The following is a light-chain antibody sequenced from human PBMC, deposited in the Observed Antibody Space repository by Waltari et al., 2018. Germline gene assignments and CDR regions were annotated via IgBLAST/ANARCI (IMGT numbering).Light chain of an antibody. J-gene: IGKJ1*01. Sequence: EVVLTQSPGTLSSSPGERATLSCRASQSVSRALVWYQQTPGQAPRLRIYGVSNRATGIPDRCSGSGSGTDFSLTISRLEPEDFAVYYCQNYERLPATFGQGTRVEIK. CDR1: QSVSRA. V-gene: IGKV3-20*01. CDR2: GVS. CDR3: QNYERLPAT.